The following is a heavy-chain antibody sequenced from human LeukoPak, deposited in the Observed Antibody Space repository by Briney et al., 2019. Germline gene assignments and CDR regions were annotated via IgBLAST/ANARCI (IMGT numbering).Heavy chain of an antibody. CDR3: ARDVSSNWYSFNI. Sequence: PGGSLRLSCKDSGFSFDDYGMSWVRQVPGKGLEWVCGINWDGDNTHCADSVKGRFSVSRDNAKNSLFLQMSSLRVEDTALYYCARDVSSNWYSFNIWGQGTQDTVTS. V-gene: IGHV3-20*04. CDR1: GFSFDDYG. CDR2: INWDGDNT. J-gene: IGHJ4*02. D-gene: IGHD6-13*01.